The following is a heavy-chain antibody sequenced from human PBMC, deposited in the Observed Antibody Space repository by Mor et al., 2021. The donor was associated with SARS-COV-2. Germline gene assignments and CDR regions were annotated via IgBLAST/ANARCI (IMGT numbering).Heavy chain of an antibody. Sequence: FQGRVTMTEDTSTDTAYMELSSLRSEDTAVYYCATGDSSSSKENYFDYWGQGTLVTVSS. J-gene: IGHJ4*02. D-gene: IGHD6-6*01. CDR3: ATGDSSSSKENYFDY. V-gene: IGHV1-24*01.